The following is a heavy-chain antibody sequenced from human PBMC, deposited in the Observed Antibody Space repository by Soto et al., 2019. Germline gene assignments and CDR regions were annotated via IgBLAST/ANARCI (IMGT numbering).Heavy chain of an antibody. Sequence: SETLSLTCAVYGGSFSGYYWSWIRQPPGKGLEWIGEINHSGSTNYNPSLKSRVTISVDTSKNQFSLKLSSVTAADTAVYYCARGFTIFGVVITTTTGYGLDVWGQGTTVTVSS. V-gene: IGHV4-34*01. CDR3: ARGFTIFGVVITTTTGYGLDV. CDR1: GGSFSGYY. J-gene: IGHJ6*02. CDR2: INHSGST. D-gene: IGHD3-3*01.